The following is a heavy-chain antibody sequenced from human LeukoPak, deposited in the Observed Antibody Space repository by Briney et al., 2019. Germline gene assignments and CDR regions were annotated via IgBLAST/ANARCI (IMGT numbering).Heavy chain of an antibody. CDR3: ARDNNYYDSSGYYSPE. CDR1: GGSISSSSYY. D-gene: IGHD3-22*01. V-gene: IGHV4-39*07. J-gene: IGHJ4*02. Sequence: SETLSLTCTVSGGSISSSSYYWGWIRQPPGKGLEWIGSIYYSGSTYYNPSLKSRVTISVDTSKNQFSLKLSSVTAADTAVYYCARDNNYYDSSGYYSPEWGQGTLVTVSS. CDR2: IYYSGST.